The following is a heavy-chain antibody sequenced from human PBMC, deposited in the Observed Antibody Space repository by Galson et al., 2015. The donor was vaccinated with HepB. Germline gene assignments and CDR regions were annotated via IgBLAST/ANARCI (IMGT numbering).Heavy chain of an antibody. CDR2: IYYSGST. CDR3: ARDLFNGYSNSLNRFDP. V-gene: IGHV4-59*01. CDR1: GGSISSYH. Sequence: ETLSLTCTVSGGSISSYHWSWIRQPPGKGLEWLGYIYYSGSTNSNPSLRSRVTISVDTSKNQFSLKLSSVTAADTAVYYCARDLFNGYSNSLNRFDPWGQGTLVTVSS. D-gene: IGHD6-13*01. J-gene: IGHJ5*02.